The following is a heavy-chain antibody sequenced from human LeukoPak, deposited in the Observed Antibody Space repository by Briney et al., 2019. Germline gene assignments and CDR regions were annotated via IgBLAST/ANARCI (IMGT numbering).Heavy chain of an antibody. D-gene: IGHD3-10*01. Sequence: PGRSLRLSREGSGFIFSNYGIHWVRQAPGKGLEWVAVIWYDGSKKYYKDSAKGRFIISRDNSKNMVYLQMNSLRVEDTAVYYCARDFGEFDYFDYWGQGTLVTVSS. J-gene: IGHJ4*02. V-gene: IGHV3-33*01. CDR1: GFIFSNYG. CDR2: IWYDGSKK. CDR3: ARDFGEFDYFDY.